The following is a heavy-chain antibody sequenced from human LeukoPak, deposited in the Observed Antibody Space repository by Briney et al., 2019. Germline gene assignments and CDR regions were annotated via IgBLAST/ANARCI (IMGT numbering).Heavy chain of an antibody. Sequence: PWVTLSHTCTVSGDSISSYYWSWIRQPPGKGLECLGYIYYSGTTSYNPSLRSRLTISVDTSKKQFSLRLTSVTAEDAAVYYCARYGSGNYYHRGFDSWGQGTLVTVSS. CDR2: IYYSGTT. CDR1: GDSISSYY. CDR3: ARYGSGNYYHRGFDS. D-gene: IGHD3-10*01. J-gene: IGHJ4*02. V-gene: IGHV4-59*01.